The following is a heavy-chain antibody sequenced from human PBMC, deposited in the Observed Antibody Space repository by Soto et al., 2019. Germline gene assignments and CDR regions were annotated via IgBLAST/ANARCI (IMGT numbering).Heavy chain of an antibody. CDR3: ARDYVGDGSAAFYS. V-gene: IGHV4-4*02. J-gene: IGHJ4*02. CDR1: GGSIGSDNW. CDR2: IFHSGDT. D-gene: IGHD3-10*01. Sequence: SETLSLTCAVSGGSIGSDNWWSWVRQPPGKGLEWIGEIFHSGDTNYNPSLKSRLTMSMDKSKNQLSLELSSVTAADTAVYYCARDYVGDGSAAFYSWGQGILVTVSS.